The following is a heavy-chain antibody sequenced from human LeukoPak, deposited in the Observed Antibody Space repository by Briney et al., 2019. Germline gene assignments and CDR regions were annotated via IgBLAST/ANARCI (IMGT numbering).Heavy chain of an antibody. J-gene: IGHJ4*02. CDR1: GYTFTAYY. CDR3: ARDFYDSSGHYDY. Sequence: ASVKVSCTASGYTFTAYYIHWVRQAPGQGLEWMGWISPNSGGTNYAQNFQGRVTMTWDTSISAAYMELRRLRSDDTAVYYCARDFYDSSGHYDYWGQGTLVTVSS. CDR2: ISPNSGGT. V-gene: IGHV1-2*02. D-gene: IGHD3-22*01.